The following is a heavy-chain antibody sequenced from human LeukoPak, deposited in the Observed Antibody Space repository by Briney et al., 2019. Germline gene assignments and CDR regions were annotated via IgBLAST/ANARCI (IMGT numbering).Heavy chain of an antibody. D-gene: IGHD2-2*03. J-gene: IGHJ4*02. V-gene: IGHV4-30-4*08. Sequence: SETLSLTCTVSGGSISSGDYYWGWIRQPPGTGLERIGYIYYSGSTYYNPSLKSRVTISVDTSKNQFSLKLSSVTAADTAVYYCARDPSGYWFDYWGQGTLVTVSS. CDR3: ARDPSGYWFDY. CDR1: GGSISSGDYY. CDR2: IYYSGST.